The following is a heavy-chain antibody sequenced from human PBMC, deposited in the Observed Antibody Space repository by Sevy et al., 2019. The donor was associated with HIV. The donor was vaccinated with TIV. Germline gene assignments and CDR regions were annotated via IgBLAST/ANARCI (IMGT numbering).Heavy chain of an antibody. Sequence: GESLKISCKGSGYSFTSYWIGWVRQMPGKGLEWMGIIYPVDSDTRYTPSFQGQVTTSADKSISTAYLQWSSLKASDTAMYYCARSPPRSSSSWYLWWFDPWGQGTLVTVSS. CDR1: GYSFTSYW. J-gene: IGHJ5*02. D-gene: IGHD6-13*01. V-gene: IGHV5-51*01. CDR2: IYPVDSDT. CDR3: ARSPPRSSSSWYLWWFDP.